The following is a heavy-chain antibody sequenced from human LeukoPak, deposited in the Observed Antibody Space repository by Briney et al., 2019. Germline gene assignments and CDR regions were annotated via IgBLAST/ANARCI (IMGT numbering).Heavy chain of an antibody. CDR3: ARAGGYSYGSFDY. Sequence: SVKVSCKASGGTFSSYAISWVRQAPGQGLEWMGRIIPIFGTANYAQKFQGRVTITTDESTSTAYMELSSLRSEDTAVYYCARAGGYSYGSFDYWGRGTLVTVSS. J-gene: IGHJ4*02. V-gene: IGHV1-69*05. D-gene: IGHD5-18*01. CDR1: GGTFSSYA. CDR2: IIPIFGTA.